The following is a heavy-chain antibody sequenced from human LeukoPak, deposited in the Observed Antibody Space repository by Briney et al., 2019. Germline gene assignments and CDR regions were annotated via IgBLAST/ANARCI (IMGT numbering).Heavy chain of an antibody. D-gene: IGHD3-10*01. V-gene: IGHV4-34*01. CDR1: GGSFSGYY. CDR2: INHSGSA. CDR3: ARGHGRYGSGSYLGY. J-gene: IGHJ4*02. Sequence: SETLSLTSAVYGGSFSGYYWSWIRQPPGKGLEWIGEINHSGSANYNPSLKSRVTISVDTSTNQFYLKLSSVAAADTAVYYCARGHGRYGSGSYLGYWGQGTLVTVSS.